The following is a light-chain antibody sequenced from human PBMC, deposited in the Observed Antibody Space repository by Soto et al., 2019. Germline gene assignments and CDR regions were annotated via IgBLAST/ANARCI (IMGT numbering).Light chain of an antibody. CDR2: EVS. CDR3: SSYAGSNNYVL. J-gene: IGLJ2*01. V-gene: IGLV2-8*01. Sequence: QSVLTPPPSASGSPGQSVTISCTGTSSDVGGYNYVSWYQQYPGKAPKLMIYEVSKRPSGVPDRFSGSKSGNTASLTVSGLQAEDEADYYCSSYAGSNNYVLFGGGTKLTVL. CDR1: SSDVGGYNY.